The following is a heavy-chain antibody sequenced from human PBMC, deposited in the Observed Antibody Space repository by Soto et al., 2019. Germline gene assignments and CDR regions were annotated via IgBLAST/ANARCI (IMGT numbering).Heavy chain of an antibody. J-gene: IGHJ5*02. CDR2: ISAYNGNT. CDR1: GYTFTSYG. CDR3: ARVDIVVVPAATNWFDP. D-gene: IGHD2-2*03. V-gene: IGHV1-18*01. Sequence: ASVKVSCKASGYTFTSYGISWVRQAPGQGLEWMGWISAYNGNTNYAQKLQGRVTMTTDTSTSTAYMELRSLRSDDTAVYYCARVDIVVVPAATNWFDPWGQGTLVTVSS.